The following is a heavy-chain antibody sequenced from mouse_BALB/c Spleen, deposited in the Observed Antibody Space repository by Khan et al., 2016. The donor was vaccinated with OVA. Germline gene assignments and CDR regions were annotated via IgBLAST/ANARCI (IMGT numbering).Heavy chain of an antibody. J-gene: IGHJ3*01. D-gene: IGHD3-2*02. CDR3: AGRPPGGDPSWFAY. Sequence: VQLKESGGGLVKPGGSLRLSCAASGFTFSYYAMSWVRQSPEKRLEWVAEISSGGSHTYYLDTVTGRFTISRDNAIDILYLEMSSLRSEDTAMYYCAGRPPGGDPSWFAYWGQGTLVTVSA. CDR2: ISSGGSHT. V-gene: IGHV5-9-4*01. CDR1: GFTFSYYA.